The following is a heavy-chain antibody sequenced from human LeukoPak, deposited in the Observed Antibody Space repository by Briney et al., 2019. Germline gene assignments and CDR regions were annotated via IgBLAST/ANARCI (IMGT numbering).Heavy chain of an antibody. Sequence: ASVKVSCKASGYTFTGYYMHWVRQVPGQGLEWMGWINPNSGGTNYAQKFQGWVTMTRDTSISTAYMELSRLRSDDTAVYYCARDKSGSYDDFDYWGQGTLVTVSS. CDR1: GYTFTGYY. J-gene: IGHJ4*02. CDR2: INPNSGGT. V-gene: IGHV1-2*04. CDR3: ARDKSGSYDDFDY. D-gene: IGHD1-26*01.